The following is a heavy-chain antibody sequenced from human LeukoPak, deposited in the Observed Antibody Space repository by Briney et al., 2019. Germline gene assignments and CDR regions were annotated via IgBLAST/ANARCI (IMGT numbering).Heavy chain of an antibody. CDR3: ARVRWLRLLDY. CDR2: ISAYNGNT. CDR1: VYTFTSYG. D-gene: IGHD5-12*01. J-gene: IGHJ4*02. V-gene: IGHV1-18*01. Sequence: ASVKVSCKASVYTFTSYGISWVRQAPGQGVEWMGWISAYNGNTNYAQKLQGRVTMNTDTSTSTAYMELRSLRSDDTAVYYCARVRWLRLLDYWGQGTLVTVSS.